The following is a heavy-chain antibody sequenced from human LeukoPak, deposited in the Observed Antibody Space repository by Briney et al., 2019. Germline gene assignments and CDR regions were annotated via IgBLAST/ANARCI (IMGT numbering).Heavy chain of an antibody. Sequence: GGSLRLSCAVSGLTFNSYWMSWVRQAPGKGLECVANIKQDGSEKFYLDSVKGRFTISRDNAKNSLYLQMNSLRAEDTAVFYCARGRYCSGGGCHYFDYWGQGTLVTVSS. CDR3: ARGRYCSGGGCHYFDY. V-gene: IGHV3-7*01. CDR1: GLTFNSYW. CDR2: IKQDGSEK. J-gene: IGHJ4*02. D-gene: IGHD2-15*01.